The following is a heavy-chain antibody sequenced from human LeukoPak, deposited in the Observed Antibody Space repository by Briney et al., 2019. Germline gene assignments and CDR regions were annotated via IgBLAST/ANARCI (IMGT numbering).Heavy chain of an antibody. CDR3: ARGRPRGIVVVVAATRGYFDY. J-gene: IGHJ4*02. CDR2: INHRGST. Sequence: SETLSLTCAVYGGSFSGYYWSWIRQPPGKGLEWIGEINHRGSTNYNPSLKSRVTISVDTSKNQFSLKRSSVTAGDTAVYYCARGRPRGIVVVVAATRGYFDYWGQGTLVTVSS. CDR1: GGSFSGYY. D-gene: IGHD2-15*01. V-gene: IGHV4-34*01.